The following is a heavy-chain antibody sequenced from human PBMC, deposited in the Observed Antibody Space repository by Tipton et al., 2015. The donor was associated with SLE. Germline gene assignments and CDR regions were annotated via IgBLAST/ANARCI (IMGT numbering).Heavy chain of an antibody. CDR2: INPYNDNT. CDR3: ARHPVAGYTYYMDV. Sequence: QLVQSGAEVKKPGASVKVSCRASGYIFSTYGISWVRQAPGQGLEWMGWINPYNDNTDYVELLQGRVTMTTDTSTGTAYMELTSLNSDDTAIYYCARHPVAGYTYYMDVWGIGTTVTVSS. D-gene: IGHD5-24*01. V-gene: IGHV1-18*01. CDR1: GYIFSTYG. J-gene: IGHJ6*03.